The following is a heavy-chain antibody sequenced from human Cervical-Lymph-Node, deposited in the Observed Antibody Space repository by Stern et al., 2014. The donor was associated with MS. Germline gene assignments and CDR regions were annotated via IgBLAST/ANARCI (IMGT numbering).Heavy chain of an antibody. J-gene: IGHJ6*02. Sequence: QVQLVQSGAEVKKPGASVKVSCKASGYTFTNYGISWVRQAPGQGLEWLGWSPTYNDNTDYAQKFRDRVTMTTDTSTNTAYMDLRSLRSDDTAVYYCARGDNSGYRYYYHAMDVWGQGTTVTVSS. CDR3: ARGDNSGYRYYYHAMDV. CDR2: SPTYNDNT. CDR1: GYTFTNYG. D-gene: IGHD3-22*01. V-gene: IGHV1-18*01.